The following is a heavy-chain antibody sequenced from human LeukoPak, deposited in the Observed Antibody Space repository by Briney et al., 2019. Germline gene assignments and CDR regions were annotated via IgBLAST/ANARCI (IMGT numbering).Heavy chain of an antibody. Sequence: PSETLSLTCTVSGGSISNYYWNWIRQPAGKGLEWVGRVYGSGSTRYNPSFNSRVTMSAETSKNQVSLKMTSVTAADTAVYFCARDQSGFGGHNNGAFDIWGQGTMVTVSS. CDR3: ARDQSGFGGHNNGAFDI. J-gene: IGHJ3*02. V-gene: IGHV4-4*07. CDR2: VYGSGST. D-gene: IGHD3-16*01. CDR1: GGSISNYY.